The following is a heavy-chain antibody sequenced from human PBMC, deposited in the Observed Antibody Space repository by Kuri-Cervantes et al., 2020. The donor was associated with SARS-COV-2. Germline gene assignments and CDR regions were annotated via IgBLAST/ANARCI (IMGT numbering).Heavy chain of an antibody. CDR2: INHSGST. CDR3: ARDRWEPLDYYYYMDV. V-gene: IGHV4-34*01. D-gene: IGHD1-26*01. CDR1: GGSFSGYY. J-gene: IGHJ6*03. Sequence: ESLKISCAVYGGSFSGYYWSWIRQPPGKGLEWIGEINHSGSTNYNPSLKSRVTISVDTSKNQFSLKLSSVTAADTAVYYCARDRWEPLDYYYYMDVWGKGTTVTVSS.